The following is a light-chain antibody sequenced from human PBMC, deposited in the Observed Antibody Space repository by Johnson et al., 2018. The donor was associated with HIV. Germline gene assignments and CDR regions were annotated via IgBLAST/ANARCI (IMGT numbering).Light chain of an antibody. J-gene: IGLJ1*01. CDR1: SSDIGNNY. CDR2: GND. CDR3: GTWDSSLSGV. V-gene: IGLV1-51*01. Sequence: QSVLTQPPSVSAAPGQKVTISCSGSSSDIGNNYVSWYQQLPGTAPKLLIYGNDKRPSGITDRFSGSKSGTSATLGITGLKSGDEANYYCGTWDSSLSGVFGTGTEVTVL.